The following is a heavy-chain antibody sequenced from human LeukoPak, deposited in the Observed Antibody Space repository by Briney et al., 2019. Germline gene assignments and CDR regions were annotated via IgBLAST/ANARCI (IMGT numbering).Heavy chain of an antibody. CDR2: ISGNGGST. Sequence: SGGSLRLSCAASGFTFDNSAMSWVRQAPGKGLEWVSAISGNGGSTYYADSVKGRFTISRDFSSDTVFLQMSSLRAEDTALYYCAKGGGYSYDNWFDSWGQGTLVTVSS. CDR1: GFTFDNSA. D-gene: IGHD5-12*01. J-gene: IGHJ5*01. CDR3: AKGGGYSYDNWFDS. V-gene: IGHV3-23*01.